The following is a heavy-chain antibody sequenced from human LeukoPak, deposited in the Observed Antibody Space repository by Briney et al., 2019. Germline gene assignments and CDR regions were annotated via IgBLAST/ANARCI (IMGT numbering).Heavy chain of an antibody. V-gene: IGHV4-59*01. CDR3: ATFRGNRGGFDY. CDR2: IYYSGRT. D-gene: IGHD3-16*01. CDR1: GGSISSYY. Sequence: SETLSLTCSVSGGSISSYYWSWIRQPPGRGLEWIGYIYYSGRTSYNPSLKSRVTISVDTSKNQFSLKLSSVTAADTAVYYCATFRGNRGGFDYWGQGTLVTVSS. J-gene: IGHJ4*02.